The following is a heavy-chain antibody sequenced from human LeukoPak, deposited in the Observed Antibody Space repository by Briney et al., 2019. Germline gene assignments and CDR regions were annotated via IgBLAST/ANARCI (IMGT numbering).Heavy chain of an antibody. CDR1: GGSFSGYY. CDR3: ARGRHGYNYVAY. D-gene: IGHD5-24*01. CDR2: INHSGST. J-gene: IGHJ4*02. Sequence: SETLSLTCAVYGGSFSGYYWSWIRQPPGKGLEWIGEINHSGSTNYNPSLKSRVTISVDTSKNQFSLKLSSVTAADTAVYYCARGRHGYNYVAYWGQGTLVTVSS. V-gene: IGHV4-34*01.